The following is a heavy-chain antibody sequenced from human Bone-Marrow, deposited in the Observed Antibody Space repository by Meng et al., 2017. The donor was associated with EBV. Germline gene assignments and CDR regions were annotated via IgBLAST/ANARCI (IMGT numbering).Heavy chain of an antibody. V-gene: IGHV3-74*01. CDR1: GFSFRSYW. CDR3: SRDLAGAYDD. CDR2: TNEDGRTT. Sequence: GQLVEAGGALFQPGGSLMLSCAASGFSFRSYWMHWVRQAPGKGLVWISRTNEDGRTTSYADSVKGRFTISRDNTKNTLYLQMNSLRAEDTARYFCSRDLAGAYDDWGQGTLVTVSS. J-gene: IGHJ4*02. D-gene: IGHD2-21*01.